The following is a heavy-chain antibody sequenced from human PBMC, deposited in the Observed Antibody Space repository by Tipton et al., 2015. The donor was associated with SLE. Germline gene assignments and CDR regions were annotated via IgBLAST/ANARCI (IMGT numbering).Heavy chain of an antibody. CDR1: GGSISSYY. CDR3: ARGRAVGHAFDI. J-gene: IGHJ3*02. D-gene: IGHD6-19*01. Sequence: TLSLTCTVSGGSISSYYWSWIRQPPGKGLEWIGYIYYSGSTNYNPSLKSRVTISVDTSKNQFSLKLSSVTAADTAVYYCARGRAVGHAFDIWGQGTMVTVSS. CDR2: IYYSGST. V-gene: IGHV4-59*01.